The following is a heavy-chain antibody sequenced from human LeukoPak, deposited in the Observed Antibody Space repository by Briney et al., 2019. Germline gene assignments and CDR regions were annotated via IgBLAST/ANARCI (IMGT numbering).Heavy chain of an antibody. V-gene: IGHV3-23*01. Sequence: GGSLRLSCVAYEFTFSSYAMSWVRQAPGKGLEWVSAISGSGGSTYYADSVKGRFTISRDNSKNTLYLQMNSLRAGDTAVYYCAKGTMIVVVTGYYMDVWGKGTTVTVSS. CDR1: EFTFSSYA. D-gene: IGHD3-22*01. CDR2: ISGSGGST. CDR3: AKGTMIVVVTGYYMDV. J-gene: IGHJ6*03.